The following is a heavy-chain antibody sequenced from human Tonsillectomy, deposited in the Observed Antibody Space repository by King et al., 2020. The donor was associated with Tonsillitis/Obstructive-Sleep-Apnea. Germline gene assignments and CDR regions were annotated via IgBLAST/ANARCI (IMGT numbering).Heavy chain of an antibody. J-gene: IGHJ6*02. D-gene: IGHD3-10*01. CDR2: ISYDGSKK. Sequence: VQLVESGGGVVQPGRSLRLSCAASGFTFSTYVIHWVRQAPGKGLEWVTLISYDGSKKYYADSVKGRFTISRDNSRDNSKNTLYLQMNSLRAEDTAVYYCSSGRFCMDVWGQGTTVTVSS. CDR1: GFTFSTYV. V-gene: IGHV3-30*04. CDR3: SSGRFCMDV.